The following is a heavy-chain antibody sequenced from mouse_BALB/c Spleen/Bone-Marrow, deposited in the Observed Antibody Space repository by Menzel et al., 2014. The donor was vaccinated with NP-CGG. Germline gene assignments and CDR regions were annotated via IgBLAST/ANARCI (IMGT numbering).Heavy chain of an antibody. J-gene: IGHJ2*01. CDR1: GFTFSSYG. Sequence: EVKLMESGGDLVKPGGSLKLSCAASGFTFSSYGMSWVRQIPDKRLEWVATISSGGGYTFYPDSVKGRFTISRDNAKNTLNLQMTSLKSEDTAMYYCARRRDYDYFDYWGQGTTLTVSS. V-gene: IGHV5-6*02. D-gene: IGHD2-4*01. CDR3: ARRRDYDYFDY. CDR2: ISSGGGYT.